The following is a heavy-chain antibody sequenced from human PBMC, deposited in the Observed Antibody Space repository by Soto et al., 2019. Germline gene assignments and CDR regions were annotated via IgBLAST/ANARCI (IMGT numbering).Heavy chain of an antibody. D-gene: IGHD3-10*01. CDR3: ARVGLWFGDTYGTPYFDY. CDR2: IIPIFGTA. Sequence: ASVKVSCKASGGTFSSYAISWLRQSPGQGLEWMGGIIPIFGTANYAQKFQGRVTITADESTSTAYMELSSLRSEDTAVYYCARVGLWFGDTYGTPYFDYWGQGTLVTVS. J-gene: IGHJ4*02. V-gene: IGHV1-69*13. CDR1: GGTFSSYA.